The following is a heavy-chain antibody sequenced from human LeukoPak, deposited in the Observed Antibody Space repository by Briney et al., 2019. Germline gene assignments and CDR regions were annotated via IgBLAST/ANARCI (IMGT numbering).Heavy chain of an antibody. CDR3: ARGRSVTTSSPFDY. CDR2: INPNSGGT. V-gene: IGHV1-2*02. CDR1: GYTVTGNY. D-gene: IGHD4-17*01. J-gene: IGHJ4*02. Sequence: ASVTVSCTASGYTVTGNYLHWVRQAPGQGLEWMGWINPNSGGTKHGQKFQGRVSMTRDTSISTAYLELSSLRSDDTAVYYCARGRSVTTSSPFDYWGQGTLVTVSS.